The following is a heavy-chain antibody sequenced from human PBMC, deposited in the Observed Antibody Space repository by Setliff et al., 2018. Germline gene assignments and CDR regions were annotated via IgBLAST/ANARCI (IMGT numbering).Heavy chain of an antibody. Sequence: PGGSLRLSCAASGFSVSDNYMNWVRQAPGKGLEWVSVIYSGGTTYYADSVKGRFTISRDNAKNTLYLQLNSLRGEDTAVYYCACPDILTGLYDYWGQGTLVTVSS. CDR3: ACPDILTGLYDY. J-gene: IGHJ4*02. CDR2: IYSGGTT. V-gene: IGHV3-66*01. CDR1: GFSVSDNY. D-gene: IGHD3-9*01.